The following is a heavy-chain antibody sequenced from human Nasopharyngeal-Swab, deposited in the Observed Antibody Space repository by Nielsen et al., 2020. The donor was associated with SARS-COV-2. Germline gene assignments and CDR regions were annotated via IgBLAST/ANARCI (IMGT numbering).Heavy chain of an antibody. CDR2: IYPGDSDT. CDR3: ARPLKQWLGGDAFDI. V-gene: IGHV5-51*01. J-gene: IGHJ3*02. CDR1: GSSFTSYW. Sequence: GGSLRLSCKGSGSSFTSYWIGWVRQMPGKGLEWMGIIYPGDSDTRYSPSFQGQVTISADKSISTAYLQWSSLKASDTAMYYCARPLKQWLGGDAFDIWGQGTMVTVSS. D-gene: IGHD6-19*01.